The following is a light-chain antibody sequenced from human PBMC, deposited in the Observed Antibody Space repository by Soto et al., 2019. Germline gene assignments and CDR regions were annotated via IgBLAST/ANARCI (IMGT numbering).Light chain of an antibody. V-gene: IGKV3-15*01. Sequence: EIGLTQPAGTLSLSPRERASLSCRASQSVSSSYLAWYQQKPGQAPRLLIYGASNRATGIPARFSGSGSGTEFTLTISSLQSEDFAVYYCQQYNNWPLRFGQGTKVDIK. CDR1: QSVSSSY. CDR2: GAS. CDR3: QQYNNWPLR. J-gene: IGKJ1*01.